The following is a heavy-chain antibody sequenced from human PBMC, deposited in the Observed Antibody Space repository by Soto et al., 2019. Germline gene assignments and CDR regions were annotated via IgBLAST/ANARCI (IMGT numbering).Heavy chain of an antibody. CDR2: INPNSGGT. CDR3: AGVFVGGYAIDVFDI. J-gene: IGHJ3*02. CDR1: GYTFTGYY. V-gene: IGHV1-2*04. D-gene: IGHD5-12*01. Sequence: GASVKVSCKASGYTFTGYYMHWVRQAPGQGLEWMGWINPNSGGTNYAQKFQGWVTMTRDTSISTAYMELSRLRSDDTAVYYCAGVFVGGYAIDVFDIRGKGQMVTVS.